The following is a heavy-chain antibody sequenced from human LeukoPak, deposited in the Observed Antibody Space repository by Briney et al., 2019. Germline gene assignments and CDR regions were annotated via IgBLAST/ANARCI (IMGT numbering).Heavy chain of an antibody. J-gene: IGHJ6*02. CDR1: GFTCSSYS. D-gene: IGHD6-13*01. CDR2: ISSSSSII. CDR3: ARAGTFSGMDV. Sequence: GGFLLLSCSASGFTCSSYSMSWVRPARGKGLEWVSYISSSSSIIYFADSVKGRLTISRDNAKNSLYLQINILRDEDTAVYYCARAGTFSGMDVWGQGTTVTVSS. V-gene: IGHV3-48*02.